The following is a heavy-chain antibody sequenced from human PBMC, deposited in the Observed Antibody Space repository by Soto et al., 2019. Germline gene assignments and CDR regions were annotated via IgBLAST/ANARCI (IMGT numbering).Heavy chain of an antibody. CDR3: ARVVWGAVAGDHEGKNLFDP. V-gene: IGHV4-30-2*01. Sequence: QLQLQESGSGLVKPSQTLSLTCAVSGGSISSGGYSWSWIRQQPGKGLEWIGYIYHSGSTYYNPSLKNRVTISVDRSKNQFSLKLSSVTAADTAVYYCARVVWGAVAGDHEGKNLFDPWGQGPLVTVSS. D-gene: IGHD6-19*01. CDR1: GGSISSGGYS. CDR2: IYHSGST. J-gene: IGHJ5*02.